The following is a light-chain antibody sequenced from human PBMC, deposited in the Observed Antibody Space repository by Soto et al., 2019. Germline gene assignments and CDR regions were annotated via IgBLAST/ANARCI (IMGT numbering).Light chain of an antibody. CDR3: KSYAGSNTYV. CDR1: KNAIGVYDF. J-gene: IGLJ1*01. V-gene: IGLV2-8*01. Sequence: QSVLPQPPSASGSPGQSVTISCTGTKNAIGVYDFVSWYQHHPGKAPRLIIYEVVQRPSGVPDRFSGSKSGNTASLTVSGLQDADEADYFCKSYAGSNTYVFGSGTKLTVL. CDR2: EVV.